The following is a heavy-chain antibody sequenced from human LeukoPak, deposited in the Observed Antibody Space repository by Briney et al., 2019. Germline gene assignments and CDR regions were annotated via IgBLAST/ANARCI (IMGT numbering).Heavy chain of an antibody. D-gene: IGHD6-6*01. Sequence: SGPTLVNPTQTLTLTCTFSGFSLTTTAVGVGWIRQPPGKALEWLALIYWDDDKRYSPSLKSRLTITKDTTKNQVVLIMTNMGPVDTATYYCAHIFTIAAALHSFDIWGQGTMVTVSS. J-gene: IGHJ3*02. CDR1: GFSLTTTAVG. CDR3: AHIFTIAAALHSFDI. V-gene: IGHV2-5*02. CDR2: IYWDDDK.